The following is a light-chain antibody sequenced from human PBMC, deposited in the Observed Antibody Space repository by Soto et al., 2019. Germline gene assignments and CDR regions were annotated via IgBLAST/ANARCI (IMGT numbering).Light chain of an antibody. CDR3: SSHAGTNSLHV. Sequence: QSALTQPPSASGSPGQSVAISCTGTSSDVGAYNYVSWYQQHPGKAPKLIIYEVSKRPSGVSHRFSGSKSGNTASLTVSGLQAEDEADYYCSSHAGTNSLHVFGTGTKLTVL. V-gene: IGLV2-8*01. J-gene: IGLJ1*01. CDR2: EVS. CDR1: SSDVGAYNY.